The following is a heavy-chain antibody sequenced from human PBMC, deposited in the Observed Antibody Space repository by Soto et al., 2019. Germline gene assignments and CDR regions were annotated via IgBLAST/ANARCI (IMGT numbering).Heavy chain of an antibody. CDR3: ARGSSIAGLYYGMDV. J-gene: IGHJ6*02. D-gene: IGHD6-6*01. CDR2: NYYSGIT. Sequence: SETLSLTCTVSGGSISSGGYYWTWIRQHPGKGLEWIGYNYYSGITYYKPSLKSRVTISLDTSKNQFSLKLSSVTAADTAVYYCARGSSIAGLYYGMDVWGQGTTVT. V-gene: IGHV4-31*03. CDR1: GGSISSGGYY.